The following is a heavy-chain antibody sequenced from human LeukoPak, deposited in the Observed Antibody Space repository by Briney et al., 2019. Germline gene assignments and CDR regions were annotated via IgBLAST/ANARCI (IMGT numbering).Heavy chain of an antibody. J-gene: IGHJ6*03. V-gene: IGHV5-51*01. Sequence: GESLKISCKGSTGLFTGYWIGWVRQMPGKGLEWMGIIYPGDSDTRYSPSFQGQVTISVDKSTSTAYLQWSSLDASDTAIYYCARKRLGLAGTPDSYYYYYMDVWGKGTTVTISS. D-gene: IGHD1-7*01. CDR1: TGLFTGYW. CDR3: ARKRLGLAGTPDSYYYYYMDV. CDR2: IYPGDSDT.